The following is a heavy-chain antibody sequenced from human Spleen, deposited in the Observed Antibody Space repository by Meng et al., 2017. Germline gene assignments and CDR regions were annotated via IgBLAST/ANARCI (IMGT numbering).Heavy chain of an antibody. V-gene: IGHV4-39*07. CDR1: GGSISSSSYY. J-gene: IGHJ5*02. CDR3: VRFSTSPDWFDP. Sequence: QLQLMEAGPGLVKPSAPLSLPCSVSGGSISSSSYYWGWIRQPPGKGLEWIGTIYYSGSTYYNPSLKSRVTISVDTSKNQFSLKLSSVTAADTAVYYCVRFSTSPDWFDPWGQGTLVTVSS. D-gene: IGHD2-2*01. CDR2: IYYSGST.